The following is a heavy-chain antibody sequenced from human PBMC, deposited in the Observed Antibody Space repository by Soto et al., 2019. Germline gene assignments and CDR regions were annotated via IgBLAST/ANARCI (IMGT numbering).Heavy chain of an antibody. CDR3: ARMGRIDRGYCSSTSCYRGWFDP. V-gene: IGHV4-34*01. CDR1: GGSISSYY. J-gene: IGHJ5*02. CDR2: INHSGST. Sequence: SETLSLTCTVSGGSISSYYWSWIRQPPGKGLEWIGEINHSGSTNYNPSLKSRVTISVDTSKNQFSLKLSSVTAADTAVYYCARMGRIDRGYCSSTSCYRGWFDPWGQGTLVTVSS. D-gene: IGHD2-2*01.